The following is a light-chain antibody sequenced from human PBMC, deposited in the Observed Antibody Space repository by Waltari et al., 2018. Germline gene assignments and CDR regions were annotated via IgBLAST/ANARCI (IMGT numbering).Light chain of an antibody. Sequence: IQVTQSPSTLSASVGDRVTITCRATQSISNWLAWYQQKPGNAPKLLIYKASTLESGVPSRFSGRGSGTEFTLTISSLQPDDFATYFCQQYNNYTPKTFGQGTKVDIK. CDR1: QSISNW. CDR2: KAS. J-gene: IGKJ1*01. V-gene: IGKV1-5*01. CDR3: QQYNNYTPKT.